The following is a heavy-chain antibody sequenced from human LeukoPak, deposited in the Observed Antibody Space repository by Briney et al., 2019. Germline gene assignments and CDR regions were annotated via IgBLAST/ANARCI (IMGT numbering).Heavy chain of an antibody. V-gene: IGHV1-46*01. Sequence: ASVKVPCKASGYTFTSYYMHWVRQDPGQGLEWMGIINPSGGSTSYAQKFQGRVTMTRDTSTSTVCMELISRRSEDTAVYYCARDGPTTVVTQRVAFDIWGQGTMVTVSS. D-gene: IGHD4-23*01. J-gene: IGHJ3*02. CDR1: GYTFTSYY. CDR2: INPSGGST. CDR3: ARDGPTTVVTQRVAFDI.